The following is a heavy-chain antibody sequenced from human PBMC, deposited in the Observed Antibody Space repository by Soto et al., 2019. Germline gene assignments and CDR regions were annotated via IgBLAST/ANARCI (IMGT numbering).Heavy chain of an antibody. J-gene: IGHJ6*02. CDR1: GGSISSSSYY. CDR3: ARDMGQYGYGMDV. V-gene: IGHV4-39*02. Sequence: LSLTCTVSGGSISSSSYYWGWIRQPPGKGLEWIGSIYYSGSTYYNPSLKSRVTISVDTSKNQFSLKLSSVTAADTAVYYCARDMGQYGYGMDVRGQGTTVTVSS. CDR2: IYYSGST. D-gene: IGHD3-16*01.